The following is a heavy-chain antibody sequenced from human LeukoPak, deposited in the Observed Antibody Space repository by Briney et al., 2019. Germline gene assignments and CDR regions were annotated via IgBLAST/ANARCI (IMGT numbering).Heavy chain of an antibody. D-gene: IGHD5-12*01. V-gene: IGHV1-8*01. CDR2: MNPNSGNT. CDR3: VATSLWGYYYYYYMDV. Sequence: ASVKVSCKASGYTFTSYDINWVRQATGQGLEWMGWMNPNSGNTGYAQKFQGRVTMTRNTSISTAYMELSSLRSEDTAVYHCVATSLWGYYYYYYMDVWGKGTTVTISS. CDR1: GYTFTSYD. J-gene: IGHJ6*03.